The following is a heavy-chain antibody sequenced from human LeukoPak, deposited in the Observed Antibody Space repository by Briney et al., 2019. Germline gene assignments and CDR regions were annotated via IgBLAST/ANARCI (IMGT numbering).Heavy chain of an antibody. CDR3: AKPTAAGHYYYYYGMDV. Sequence: PGGSLRLSCAASGFTFSSYAMSWARQAPGKGLEWVSAISGSGGSTYYADSVKGRFTISRDNSKNTLYLQMNNLRAEDTAVYYCAKPTAAGHYYYYYGMDVWGQGTTVTVSS. D-gene: IGHD6-13*01. J-gene: IGHJ6*02. CDR2: ISGSGGST. CDR1: GFTFSSYA. V-gene: IGHV3-23*01.